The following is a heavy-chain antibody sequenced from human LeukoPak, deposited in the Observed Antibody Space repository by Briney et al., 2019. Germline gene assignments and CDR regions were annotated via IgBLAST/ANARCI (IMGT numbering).Heavy chain of an antibody. CDR1: GGSISSYY. J-gene: IGHJ5*02. D-gene: IGHD3-10*01. V-gene: IGHV4-59*08. CDR2: IYYSGST. CDR3: ARQGDYYGSGSYYPLFDP. Sequence: SETLSLTCTVSGGSISSYYWSWIRQPPGKGLEGIGYIYYSGSTNYNPSLKSRVTISVDTSKNQFSLKLSSVTAADTAVYYCARQGDYYGSGSYYPLFDPWGQGTLVTVSS.